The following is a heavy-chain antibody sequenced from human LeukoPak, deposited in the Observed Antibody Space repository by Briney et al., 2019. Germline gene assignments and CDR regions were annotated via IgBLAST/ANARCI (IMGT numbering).Heavy chain of an antibody. CDR1: GYTFTGPY. Sequence: GASVKVSCKASGYTFTGPYMHWVRQAPGQGLEWMGWINPDSGGTTFAPKFQGRVTLTRDTSITTAYMELSRLRSDDTAVYYCARAPVVGPTRVDYWGQGSLVTVSS. D-gene: IGHD1-26*01. CDR2: INPDSGGT. CDR3: ARAPVVGPTRVDY. V-gene: IGHV1-2*02. J-gene: IGHJ4*02.